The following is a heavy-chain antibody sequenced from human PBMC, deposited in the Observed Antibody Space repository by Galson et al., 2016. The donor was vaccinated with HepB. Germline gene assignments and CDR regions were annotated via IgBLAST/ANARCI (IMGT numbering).Heavy chain of an antibody. Sequence: SLRLSCAASGFVFSNFGLSWVRQAPGKGLEWVASISTRRTTYYSDSVQGRFTISRDNSNNTLYLQMNGLRAEDTAVYYCAKERLVRRIFDHCGQGTLLTGSS. CDR3: AKERLVRRIFDH. J-gene: IGHJ4*02. V-gene: IGHV3-23*01. D-gene: IGHD1-1*01. CDR1: GFVFSNFG. CDR2: ISTRRTT.